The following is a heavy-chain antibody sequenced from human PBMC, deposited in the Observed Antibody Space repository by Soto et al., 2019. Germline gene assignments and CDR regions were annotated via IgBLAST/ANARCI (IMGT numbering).Heavy chain of an antibody. CDR1: GGSFSDYY. Sequence: SETLSLTCAVYGGSFSDYYWSWIRQPPGKGLEWIGEINHSGSTNYNPSLKSRVTISVDTSKNQFSLKLSSVTAADTAVYYCARGLVTPLPYWGQGTLVTVSS. CDR3: ARGLVTPLPY. V-gene: IGHV4-34*01. D-gene: IGHD2-21*02. CDR2: INHSGST. J-gene: IGHJ4*02.